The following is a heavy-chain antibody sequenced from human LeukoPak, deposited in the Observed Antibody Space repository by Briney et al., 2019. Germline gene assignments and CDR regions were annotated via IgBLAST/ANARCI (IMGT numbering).Heavy chain of an antibody. Sequence: PGGSLRLSCAASGFTFSSYSMNWVRQAPGKGLEWVSYISSSSSSTIYYADSVKGRFTISRDNAKNSLYLQMNSLRAEDTAVYYCARKPRSRVVPAAMLFDIWGQGTMVTVSS. CDR3: ARKPRSRVVPAAMLFDI. CDR2: ISSSSSSTI. CDR1: GFTFSSYS. D-gene: IGHD2-2*01. J-gene: IGHJ3*02. V-gene: IGHV3-48*01.